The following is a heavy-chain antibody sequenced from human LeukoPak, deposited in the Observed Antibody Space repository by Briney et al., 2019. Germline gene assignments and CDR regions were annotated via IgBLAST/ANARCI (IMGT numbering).Heavy chain of an antibody. CDR2: ISAYNGNT. CDR1: GGTFSSYA. Sequence: ASVKVSCKASGGTFSSYAISWVRQAPGQGLEWMGWISAYNGNTNYAQKLQGRVTITRDTPANTAYMELSSLRSEDTAVYSCARDTCYGGTCFDDAFDIWGQGTMVTVSS. D-gene: IGHD2-15*01. CDR3: ARDTCYGGTCFDDAFDI. J-gene: IGHJ3*02. V-gene: IGHV1-18*01.